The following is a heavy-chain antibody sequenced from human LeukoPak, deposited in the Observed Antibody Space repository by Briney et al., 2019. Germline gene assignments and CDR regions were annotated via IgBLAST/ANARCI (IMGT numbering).Heavy chain of an antibody. J-gene: IGHJ4*02. CDR1: GFTFSDYS. V-gene: IGHV3-21*01. D-gene: IGHD3-16*01. CDR2: ISSRSVYI. CDR3: ARDRSGSYPYYFGY. Sequence: GGSLRLSCAVSGFTFSDYSMNWVRQAPGKGLEWVPSISSRSVYIYYADSVRGRFTISRDNAKDSLYLQMDSLRAEDTAVYYCARDRSGSYPYYFGYWGQGGLVTVSS.